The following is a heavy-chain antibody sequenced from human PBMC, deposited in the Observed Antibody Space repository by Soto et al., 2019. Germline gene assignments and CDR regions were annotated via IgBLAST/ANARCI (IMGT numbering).Heavy chain of an antibody. CDR3: TKGLSWEPPAAYLSDY. CDR1: GFTFSRFA. V-gene: IGHV3-30*18. Sequence: QVQLVESGGGVVQPGKSLRLSRATSGFTFSRFAMHWDRQAPGRGLEWVAVISHDGKNEYYADSVKGRFTISRDNSKNTLYPQMNSLGSEDMAVYYCTKGLSWEPPAAYLSDYWGQGTLVTLSS. J-gene: IGHJ4*02. D-gene: IGHD6-25*01. CDR2: ISHDGKNE.